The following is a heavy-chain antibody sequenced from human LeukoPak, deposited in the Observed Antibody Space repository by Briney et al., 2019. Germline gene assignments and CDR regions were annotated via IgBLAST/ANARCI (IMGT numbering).Heavy chain of an antibody. CDR3: ASGSVVTALDQ. Sequence: SETLSLTCAVSGGSITTYYWTWIRQPPGQAQEWIGYIYYTGNTKYNPSLESRVTMSIDTSKNEFSLKIYSVNAADTAVYFCASGSVVTALDQWGQGTLVTVSS. V-gene: IGHV4-59*01. CDR1: GGSITTYY. D-gene: IGHD2-21*02. J-gene: IGHJ4*02. CDR2: IYYTGNT.